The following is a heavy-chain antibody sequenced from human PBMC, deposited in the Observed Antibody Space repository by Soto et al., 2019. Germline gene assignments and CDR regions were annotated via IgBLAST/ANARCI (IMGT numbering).Heavy chain of an antibody. Sequence: PSETLSLPCAVYGGPFSGYYWTWIRQPPGKGLEWIGEINHSGTINFNPSLKSRLTISLDTSKKHFSLKLSSVTDADTAAYYCARAECSLLTSYSLDVWGQGTTVTVSS. CDR3: ARAECSLLTSYSLDV. D-gene: IGHD2-8*01. CDR1: GGPFSGYY. V-gene: IGHV4-34*01. J-gene: IGHJ6*02. CDR2: INHSGTI.